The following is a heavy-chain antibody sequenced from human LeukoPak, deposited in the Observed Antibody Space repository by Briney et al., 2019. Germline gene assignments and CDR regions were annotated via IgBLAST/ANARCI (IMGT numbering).Heavy chain of an antibody. V-gene: IGHV1-69*01. Sequence: WGSLRLSCAASGFTFSSYAMSWVRQAPGQGLEWMAGIIHVVGTAYYAQKFKGRVTITADESTSTAYMELSSLRAEDTAVYYCARYSIGPYNWFDPWGEGTLLTVSS. CDR3: ARYSIGPYNWFDP. D-gene: IGHD6-19*01. CDR2: IIHVVGTA. J-gene: IGHJ5*02. CDR1: GFTFSSYA.